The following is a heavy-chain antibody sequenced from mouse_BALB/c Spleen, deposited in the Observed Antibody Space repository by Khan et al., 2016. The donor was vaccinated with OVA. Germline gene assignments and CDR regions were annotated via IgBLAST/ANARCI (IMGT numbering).Heavy chain of an antibody. V-gene: IGHV1S135*01. CDR3: TRHGYVAWFTY. D-gene: IGHD2-2*01. CDR2: IDPFSGGT. J-gene: IGHJ3*01. Sequence: VRLQQSGPELMKPGTSVKISCKASGYSFTTYYIHWVIHTHGKSLEWIGYIDPFSGGTTYNQKFKGKATLTVDKSSSTAYIHLSNLTSEDSEVYYCTRHGYVAWFTYWGQGTLVTVSA. CDR1: GYSFTTYY.